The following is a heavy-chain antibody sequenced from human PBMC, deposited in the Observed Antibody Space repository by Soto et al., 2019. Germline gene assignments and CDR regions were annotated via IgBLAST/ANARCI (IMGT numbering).Heavy chain of an antibody. CDR2: IKSKTDGGTT. CDR1: GFTFSNAW. D-gene: IGHD3-22*01. V-gene: IGHV3-15*01. CDR3: TTDERTYYYDSSGYHDAFDI. Sequence: GGSLRLSCAASGFTFSNAWMSWVRQAPGKGLEWVGRIKSKTDGGTTDYAAPVKGRFTISRDDSKNTLYLQMNSLKTEDTAVYYCTTDERTYYYDSSGYHDAFDIWGQGTMVTVSS. J-gene: IGHJ3*02.